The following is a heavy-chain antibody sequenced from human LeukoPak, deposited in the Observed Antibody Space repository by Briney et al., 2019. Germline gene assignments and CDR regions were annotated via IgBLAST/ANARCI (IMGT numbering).Heavy chain of an antibody. CDR1: GGSISSYY. D-gene: IGHD3-3*01. CDR2: IYYSGST. V-gene: IGHV4-59*12. CDR3: ARSSPDYDFWSGYSDY. J-gene: IGHJ4*02. Sequence: SETLSLTCTVSGGSISSYYWSWIRQPPVKGLEWIGYIYYSGSTNYNPSLKSRVTISVDTSKNQFSLKLSSVTAADTAVYYCARSSPDYDFWSGYSDYWGQGTLVTVSS.